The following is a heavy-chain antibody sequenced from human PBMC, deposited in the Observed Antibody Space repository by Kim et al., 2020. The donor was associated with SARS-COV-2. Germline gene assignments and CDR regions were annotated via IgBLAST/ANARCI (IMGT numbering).Heavy chain of an antibody. V-gene: IGHV1-8*01. CDR1: GYTFTSYD. CDR3: ARLIVGATPDSRGMDV. J-gene: IGHJ6*03. D-gene: IGHD1-26*01. Sequence: ASVKVSCKASGYTFTSYDINWVRQATGQGLEWMGWMNPNSGNTGYAQKFQGRVTMTRNTSISTAYTELSSLRSEDTAVYYCARLIVGATPDSRGMDVWGKGTTVTVSS. CDR2: MNPNSGNT.